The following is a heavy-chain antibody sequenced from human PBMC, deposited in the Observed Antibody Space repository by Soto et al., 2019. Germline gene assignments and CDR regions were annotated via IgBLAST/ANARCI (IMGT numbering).Heavy chain of an antibody. CDR2: INNDGSST. V-gene: IGHV3-74*01. CDR3: AKGSGAKSGLLDY. CDR1: GFTFSSYW. Sequence: EVQLVESGGGLVQTGGSLRLSCAASGFTFSSYWMHWVRQAPGKGLVWVSRINNDGSSTTYADSVKGRFTISRDHAKNTLYLQMNSLRDEDRAVYYCAKGSGAKSGLLDYWGQGTLVTVSS. J-gene: IGHJ4*02. D-gene: IGHD6-25*01.